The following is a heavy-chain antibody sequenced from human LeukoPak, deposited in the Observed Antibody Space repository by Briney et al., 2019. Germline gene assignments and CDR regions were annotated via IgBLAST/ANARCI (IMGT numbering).Heavy chain of an antibody. J-gene: IGHJ4*02. CDR1: GYTFSKYW. CDR2: IYPYDSDT. D-gene: IGHD1-26*01. V-gene: IGHV5-51*01. CDR3: ARLSAWETHYLDH. Sequence: GESLKISCKGSGYTFSKYWIVWVRQMPGKGLEWMGIIYPYDSDTRYSPSFQGQVTISADKSMSTAYLQWRDLKAPDSAIYCCARLSAWETHYLDHWGQGSLVTVSS.